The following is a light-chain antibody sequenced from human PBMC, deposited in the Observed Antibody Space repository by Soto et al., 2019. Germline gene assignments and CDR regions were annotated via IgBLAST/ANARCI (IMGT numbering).Light chain of an antibody. CDR2: DAS. J-gene: IGKJ5*01. CDR3: QQYGDSPIT. Sequence: EIVLTQSPATLSLSPGERATLSCMASQSVSSYLAWYQQKPGQAPRLLIYDASNRATGIPARFSGSGSGTDFTLTITGLEPEDFALYYCQQYGDSPITFGQGTRLEIK. CDR1: QSVSSY. V-gene: IGKV3-11*01.